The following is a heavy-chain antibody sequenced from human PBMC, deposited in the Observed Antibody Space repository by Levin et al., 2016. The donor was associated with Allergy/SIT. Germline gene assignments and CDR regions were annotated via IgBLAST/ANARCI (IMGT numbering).Heavy chain of an antibody. Sequence: GGSLRLSCAASGFTFSSYAMSWVRQAPGKGLEWVSAISGSGGSTYYADSVKGRFTISRDNSKNTLYLQMNSLRAEDTAVYYCAKISLRVGSSPDFDYWGQGTLVTVSS. J-gene: IGHJ4*02. CDR3: AKISLRVGSSPDFDY. D-gene: IGHD3-16*01. CDR2: ISGSGGST. V-gene: IGHV3-23*01. CDR1: GFTFSSYA.